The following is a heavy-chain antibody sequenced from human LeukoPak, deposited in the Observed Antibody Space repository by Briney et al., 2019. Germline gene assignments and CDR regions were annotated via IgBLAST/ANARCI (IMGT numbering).Heavy chain of an antibody. Sequence: PSETLSLTCAVYGGSFSGYYWSWIRQPPGKGLEWIGEINHSGSTNYNPSLKSRVTIPVDTSKNQFSLKLSSVTAADTAVYYCARGRSYYDSSGYYVYWGQGTLVTVSS. CDR1: GGSFSGYY. V-gene: IGHV4-34*01. D-gene: IGHD3-22*01. CDR2: INHSGST. J-gene: IGHJ4*02. CDR3: ARGRSYYDSSGYYVY.